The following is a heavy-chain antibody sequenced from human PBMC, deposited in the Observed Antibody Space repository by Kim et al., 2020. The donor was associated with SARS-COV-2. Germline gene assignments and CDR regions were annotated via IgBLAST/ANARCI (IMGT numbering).Heavy chain of an antibody. D-gene: IGHD4-17*01. CDR2: IYYSGST. CDR3: ARGQLYGGGYYFDY. V-gene: IGHV4-59*13. CDR1: GGSISSYY. J-gene: IGHJ4*02. Sequence: SETLSLTCTVSGGSISSYYWSWIRQPPGKGLEWIGYIYYSGSTNYNPSLKSRVTISVDTSKNQFSLKLSSVTAADTAVYYCARGQLYGGGYYFDYWGQGTLVTVSS.